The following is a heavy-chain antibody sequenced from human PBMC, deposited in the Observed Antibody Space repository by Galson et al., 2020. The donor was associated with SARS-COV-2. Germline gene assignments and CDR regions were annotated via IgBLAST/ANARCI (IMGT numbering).Heavy chain of an antibody. CDR3: ARDLGDYGDY. V-gene: IGHV3-48*02. J-gene: IGHJ4*02. CDR2: ISSSSSTI. CDR1: GFTFSSYS. Sequence: GESLKISYAASGFTFSSYSMNWVRQAPGKGLEWVSYISSSSSTIYYADSVKGRFTISRDNAKNSLYLQMNSLRDEDTAVYYRARDLGDYGDYWGQGTLVTVSS. D-gene: IGHD4-17*01.